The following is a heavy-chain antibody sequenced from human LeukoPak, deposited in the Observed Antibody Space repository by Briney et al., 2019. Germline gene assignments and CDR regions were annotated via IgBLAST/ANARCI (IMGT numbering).Heavy chain of an antibody. V-gene: IGHV1-2*06. Sequence: SVKVSCKASGYTFTGYYMHWVRQAPGQGLEWMGRINPNSGGTNYAQKFQGRVTMTRDTSISTAYMELSRLRSDGTAVHYCARALWFGELSFDYWGQGTLVTVSS. CDR2: INPNSGGT. D-gene: IGHD3-10*01. CDR1: GYTFTGYY. CDR3: ARALWFGELSFDY. J-gene: IGHJ4*02.